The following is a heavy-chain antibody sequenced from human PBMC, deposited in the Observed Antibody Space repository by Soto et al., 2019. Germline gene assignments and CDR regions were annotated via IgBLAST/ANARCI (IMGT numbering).Heavy chain of an antibody. J-gene: IGHJ4*02. V-gene: IGHV3-7*03. CDR3: ARDWGGLGY. CDR1: GFTFSSYW. D-gene: IGHD3-10*01. Sequence: GGSLRLSCAASGFTFSSYWMTWVRQAPGKGLEWVVNIIKDGSEESYVDSVKGRFAISRDNAKNSLYLEMNSLRVEDTAVYYCARDWGGLGYWGQGTLVTVSS. CDR2: IIKDGSEE.